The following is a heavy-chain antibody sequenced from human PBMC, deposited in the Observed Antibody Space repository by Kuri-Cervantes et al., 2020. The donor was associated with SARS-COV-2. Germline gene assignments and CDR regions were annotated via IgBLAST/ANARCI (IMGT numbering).Heavy chain of an antibody. V-gene: IGHV1-24*01. Sequence: ASVKVSCKVSGYTLTELSMHWVRQAPGKGLEWMGGFDPEDGETIYAQKFQGRVTITADKSTSTAYMELSSLRSEDTAVYYCARGGGITGTTLVGRVAPLEDYWGQGTLVTVSS. J-gene: IGHJ4*02. D-gene: IGHD1-7*01. CDR1: GYTLTELS. CDR3: ARGGGITGTTLVGRVAPLEDY. CDR2: FDPEDGET.